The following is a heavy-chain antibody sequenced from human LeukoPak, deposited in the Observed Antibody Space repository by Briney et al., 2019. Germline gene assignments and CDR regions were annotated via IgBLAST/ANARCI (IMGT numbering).Heavy chain of an antibody. V-gene: IGHV3-66*01. CDR1: GFTVSSNY. Sequence: GGSLRPSCAASGFTVSSNYMSWVRQAPGKGLEWVSVIYSGGSTYYADSVKGRFTISRDNSKNTLYLQMNSLRAEDTAVYYCARGIAAAGIGFDYWGQGTLVTVSS. CDR3: ARGIAAAGIGFDY. CDR2: IYSGGST. J-gene: IGHJ4*02. D-gene: IGHD6-13*01.